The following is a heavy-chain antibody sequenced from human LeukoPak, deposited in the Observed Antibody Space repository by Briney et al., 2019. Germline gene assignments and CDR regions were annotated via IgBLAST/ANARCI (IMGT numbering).Heavy chain of an antibody. Sequence: GGSLRLSCAASGFTVSSDYMGWVRQTPEKGLEWVSLISSGGSTYYADSLKGRFTISRDNSKNTLYLQMNSLRAEDTAVYYCGRVGDGYNDNYWGQGTLVTVSS. V-gene: IGHV3-66*01. CDR3: GRVGDGYNDNY. J-gene: IGHJ4*02. CDR2: ISSGGST. D-gene: IGHD5-24*01. CDR1: GFTVSSDY.